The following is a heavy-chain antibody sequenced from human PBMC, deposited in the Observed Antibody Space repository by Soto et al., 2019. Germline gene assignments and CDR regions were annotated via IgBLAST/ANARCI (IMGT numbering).Heavy chain of an antibody. CDR1: GFTFSSYA. J-gene: IGHJ5*02. D-gene: IGHD6-13*01. CDR2: ISGSGGST. Sequence: LRLSCAASGFTFSSYAMSWVRQAPGKGLEWVSAISGSGGSTYYADSVKGRFTISRDNSKNTLYLQMNSLRAEDTAVYYCAKDLIGANWFDPWGQGTLVTSPQ. V-gene: IGHV3-23*01. CDR3: AKDLIGANWFDP.